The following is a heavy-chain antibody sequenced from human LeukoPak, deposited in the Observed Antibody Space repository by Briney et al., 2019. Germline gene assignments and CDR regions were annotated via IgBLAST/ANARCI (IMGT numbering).Heavy chain of an antibody. CDR2: ISGSGGST. J-gene: IGHJ6*03. CDR1: GFTFSSYA. CDR3: AKDGVGATTGYYYMDV. Sequence: GSLRLSCAASGFTFSSYAMSWVRQAPGKGLEWVSAISGSGGSTYYADSVKGRFTISRDNSKNTLYLQMNSLRAEDTAVYYCAKDGVGATTGYYYMDVWGKGTTVTVSS. V-gene: IGHV3-23*01. D-gene: IGHD1-26*01.